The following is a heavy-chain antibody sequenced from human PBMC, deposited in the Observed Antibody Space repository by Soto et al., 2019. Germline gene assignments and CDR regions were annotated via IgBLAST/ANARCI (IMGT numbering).Heavy chain of an antibody. CDR2: INAGNGNT. D-gene: IGHD6-19*01. J-gene: IGHJ4*02. Sequence: QVQLVQSGAEEKKRGASVKVSCKASGYTFTSYAMHWVRQAPGQRLEWMGWINAGNGNTKYSQKFQGRVTITRDTSASTAYMELSSLRSEDTAVYYCAGGIAVADPFDYWGQGTLVTVSS. V-gene: IGHV1-3*05. CDR3: AGGIAVADPFDY. CDR1: GYTFTSYA.